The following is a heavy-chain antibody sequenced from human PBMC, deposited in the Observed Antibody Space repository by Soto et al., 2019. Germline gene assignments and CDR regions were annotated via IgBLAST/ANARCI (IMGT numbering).Heavy chain of an antibody. CDR1: GFTFSSYA. CDR3: AKPPAGLWSSTSYYYYYYGMDV. D-gene: IGHD2-2*01. Sequence: PGGSLKLSCAASGFTFSSYAMSWVRQSPGKGLEWVSAISGSGGSTYYADSVKGRFTISRDNSKNTLYLQMNSLRAEDTAVYYCAKPPAGLWSSTSYYYYYYGMDVWGQGTTVTVSS. J-gene: IGHJ6*02. V-gene: IGHV3-23*01. CDR2: ISGSGGST.